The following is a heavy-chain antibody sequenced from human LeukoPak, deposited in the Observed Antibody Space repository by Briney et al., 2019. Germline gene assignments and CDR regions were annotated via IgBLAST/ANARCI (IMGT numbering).Heavy chain of an antibody. V-gene: IGHV3-7*01. J-gene: IGHJ4*02. CDR1: GFTLSRYW. D-gene: IGHD5-12*01. Sequence: GGSLRLACAASGFTLSRYWMSWDRQAAGKGLEWVARLHADGIERYYVDPVKGRFTISRDNAKNALHLQMYSLRLDDTAVYYCARGGYSFDYLGQGTLVTVSS. CDR2: LHADGIER. CDR3: ARGGYSFDY.